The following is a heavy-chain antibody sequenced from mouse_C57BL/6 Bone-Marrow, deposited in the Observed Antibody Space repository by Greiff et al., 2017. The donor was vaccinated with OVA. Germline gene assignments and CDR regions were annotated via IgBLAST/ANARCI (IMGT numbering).Heavy chain of an antibody. D-gene: IGHD2-5*01. Sequence: EVKLMESGGGLVQPGGSLSLSCAASGFTFTDYYMSWVRQPPGKALEWLGFIRNKANGYTTEYSASVKGRFTISRDNSQSILYLQMNALGAEDSATYYCARYYCSNPSWFAYWGQGTLVTVSA. V-gene: IGHV7-3*01. CDR2: IRNKANGYTT. CDR3: ARYYCSNPSWFAY. CDR1: GFTFTDYY. J-gene: IGHJ3*01.